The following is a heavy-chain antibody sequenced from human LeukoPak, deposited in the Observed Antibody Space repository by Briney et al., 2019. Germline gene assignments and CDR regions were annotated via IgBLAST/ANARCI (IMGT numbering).Heavy chain of an antibody. D-gene: IGHD2-2*02. CDR3: ARVGGDIAVVPAAIGAFDI. CDR1: GGSISSYY. CDR2: IYYSGST. Sequence: SETLSLTCTVSGGSISSYYWSWIRQPPGKGLEWIGYIYYSGSTNYNPSLKSRVTISVDTSKNQFSLKLSSVTAADTAVYYCARVGGDIAVVPAAIGAFDIWGQGTMVTVSS. J-gene: IGHJ3*02. V-gene: IGHV4-59*01.